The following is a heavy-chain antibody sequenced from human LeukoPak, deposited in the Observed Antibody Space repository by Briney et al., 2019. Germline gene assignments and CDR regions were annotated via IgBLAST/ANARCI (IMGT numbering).Heavy chain of an antibody. D-gene: IGHD3-3*01. CDR2: VSGSAGST. V-gene: IGHV3-23*01. J-gene: IGHJ6*03. CDR3: AVSFSYYYMDV. CDR1: GFTFSSYA. Sequence: PGGSLRLSCAASGFTFSSYAMSWVRQAQGKGLEWVSAVSGSAGSTYYADSGKGRFTISRDNSKNTLYLQMNSLRAEDTALYYCAVSFSYYYMDVWGKGTTVTVSS.